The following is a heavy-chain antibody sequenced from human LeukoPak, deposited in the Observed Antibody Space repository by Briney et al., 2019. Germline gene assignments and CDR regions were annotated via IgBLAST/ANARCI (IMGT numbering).Heavy chain of an antibody. CDR3: AKRGVVIRVILVGFHKEAYYFES. CDR1: GITLSNYG. CDR2: ISDSGGST. V-gene: IGHV3-23*01. D-gene: IGHD3/OR15-3a*01. J-gene: IGHJ4*02. Sequence: GGSLRLSCAVSGITLSNYGMSWVRQAPGKGLEWVAGISDSGGSTKYADSVKGRFTISRDNPKNTLFLQMNSLRAEDTAVYFCAKRGVVIRVILVGFHKEAYYFESWGQGTLVTVSS.